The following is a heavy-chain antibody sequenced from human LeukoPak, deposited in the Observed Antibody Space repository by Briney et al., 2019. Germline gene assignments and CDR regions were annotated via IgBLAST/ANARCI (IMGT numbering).Heavy chain of an antibody. CDR2: ISFDGSNK. CDR3: AKDRPARDYGDYVFPDAFDI. Sequence: GGSLRLSCAASGFTVSSNYMSWVRQAPGKGLEWVAVISFDGSNKYYADSVKGRFTISRDNSKNTLFLQMNSLRAEDTAVYYCAKDRPARDYGDYVFPDAFDIWGQGTMVTVSS. V-gene: IGHV3-30*18. CDR1: GFTVSSNY. D-gene: IGHD4-17*01. J-gene: IGHJ3*02.